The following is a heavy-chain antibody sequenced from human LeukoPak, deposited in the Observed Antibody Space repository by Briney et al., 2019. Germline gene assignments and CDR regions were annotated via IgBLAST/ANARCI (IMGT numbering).Heavy chain of an antibody. D-gene: IGHD3-10*01. CDR2: IFYSGST. V-gene: IGHV4-59*01. J-gene: IGHJ4*02. CDR1: VGSISSYY. CDR3: ARDRELGY. Sequence: PSETLSLTCTVSVGSISSYYWSWIRQPPGKGLEWIGYIFYSGSTNYNPSLKSRVTISVDTSKNQFSLKLNSVTAADTAVYYCARDRELGYWGQGALVTVSS.